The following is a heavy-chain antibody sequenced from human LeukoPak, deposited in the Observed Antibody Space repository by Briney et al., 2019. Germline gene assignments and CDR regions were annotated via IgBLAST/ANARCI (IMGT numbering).Heavy chain of an antibody. Sequence: ASVKVSCKLSGNNIIDYYINWMRQAPGQGLEWMGWINPKNGGTKYAQTFQGRVTMTWDTSISTAYMELSRLRSDDTAVYYCAKRRGQWLTVDAFDIWGQGTMVTVSS. D-gene: IGHD6-19*01. CDR1: GNNIIDYY. J-gene: IGHJ3*02. V-gene: IGHV1-2*02. CDR3: AKRRGQWLTVDAFDI. CDR2: INPKNGGT.